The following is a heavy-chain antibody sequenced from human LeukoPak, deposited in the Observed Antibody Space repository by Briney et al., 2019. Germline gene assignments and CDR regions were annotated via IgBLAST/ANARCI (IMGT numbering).Heavy chain of an antibody. Sequence: PGGSLRLSCAAPGFTFDDYGMSWVRQAPGKGLEWVSGINWNGGSTGYADSVKGRFTISRDNAKNSLYLQMNSLRAEDTALYYCARSSSSWRTNWFDPWGQGTLVTVSS. J-gene: IGHJ5*02. CDR1: GFTFDDYG. D-gene: IGHD6-13*01. V-gene: IGHV3-20*04. CDR2: INWNGGST. CDR3: ARSSSSWRTNWFDP.